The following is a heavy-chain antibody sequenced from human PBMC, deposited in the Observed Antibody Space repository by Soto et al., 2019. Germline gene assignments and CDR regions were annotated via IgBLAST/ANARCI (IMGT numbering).Heavy chain of an antibody. CDR3: ARSGDNYNRLDY. Sequence: PGGSLRLSCEGSGFTFSDYYISWIRQAPGKWLEWISYSSNSGTFSRYADSVKGRFSISRDNTKNLLYLQMNSLRVEDTAVYYCARSGDNYNRLDYWGQGXPVTVYS. CDR2: SSNSGTFS. V-gene: IGHV3-11*06. J-gene: IGHJ4*02. D-gene: IGHD1-1*01. CDR1: GFTFSDYY.